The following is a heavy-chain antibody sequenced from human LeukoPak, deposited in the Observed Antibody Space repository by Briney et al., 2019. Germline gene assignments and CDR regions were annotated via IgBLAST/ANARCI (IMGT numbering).Heavy chain of an antibody. CDR1: GYSFTSYG. CDR3: ARDFRGGVVVVPAAMSGWFDP. CDR2: MSAYNGKT. J-gene: IGHJ5*02. D-gene: IGHD2-2*01. V-gene: IGHV1-18*01. Sequence: GASVKVSCKASGYSFTSYGFNWVRQAPGQGFEWMGWMSAYNGKTNYAHSLQGRVTVTADTSTSTAYMELRSLRSEDTAVYYCARDFRGGVVVVPAAMSGWFDPWGQGTLVTVSS.